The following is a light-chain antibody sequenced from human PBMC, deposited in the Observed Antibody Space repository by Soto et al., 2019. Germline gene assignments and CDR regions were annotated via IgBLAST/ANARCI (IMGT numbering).Light chain of an antibody. J-gene: IGKJ1*01. CDR2: DVS. CDR3: QQFHISRT. V-gene: IGKV3-20*01. CDR1: QSVSSTS. Sequence: EIVLTQSPATLSLYPGERATLSCRASQSVSSTSLTWLQQKPGQAPRLLIYDVSSRATGIPARFSGSGSGTDFTLTITGLEPEDFAVYYCQQFHISRTFGQGTKVDIK.